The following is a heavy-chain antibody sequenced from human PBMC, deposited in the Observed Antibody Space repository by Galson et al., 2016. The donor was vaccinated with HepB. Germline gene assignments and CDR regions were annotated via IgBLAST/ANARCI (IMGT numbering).Heavy chain of an antibody. Sequence: SETLSLTCAVSGDSVSSENRWSWVRQSPGKGLEWIGYIYYTGATNYNPSLKSRVTISVDTAKNQFSLKLRSVTVADTSVYYFARTAGDFFNYWGQGTLVTVSS. CDR3: ARTAGDFFNY. CDR1: GDSVSSENR. CDR2: IYYTGAT. J-gene: IGHJ4*02. V-gene: IGHV4-4*02.